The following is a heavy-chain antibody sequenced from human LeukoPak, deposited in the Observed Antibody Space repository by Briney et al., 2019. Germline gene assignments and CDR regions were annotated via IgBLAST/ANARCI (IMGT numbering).Heavy chain of an antibody. D-gene: IGHD2-2*01. CDR3: AGSIVVPAASAFDI. V-gene: IGHV4-59*01. CDR1: GGSISSYY. J-gene: IGHJ3*02. Sequence: TSETLSLTCTVSGGSISSYYWSWIRQPPGKGLEWIGYIYYSGSTNYNPSLKSRVTISVDTSKNQFSLKLSSVTAADTAVYHCAGSIVVPAASAFDIWGQGTMVTVSS. CDR2: IYYSGST.